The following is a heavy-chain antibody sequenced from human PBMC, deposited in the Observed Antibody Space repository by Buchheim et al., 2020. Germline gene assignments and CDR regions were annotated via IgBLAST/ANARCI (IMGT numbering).Heavy chain of an antibody. CDR3: ASSERGIGYCSSTSCQRREFDP. CDR1: GFTFSSYA. CDR2: ISYDGSNK. D-gene: IGHD2-2*01. Sequence: QVQLVESGGGVVQPGRSLRLSCAASGFTFSSYAMHWVRQAPGKGLEWVAVISYDGSNKYYADSVKGRFTISRDNSKNTLYLQMNGLRAEDTAVYYYASSERGIGYCSSTSCQRREFDPWGQGTL. V-gene: IGHV3-30*04. J-gene: IGHJ5*02.